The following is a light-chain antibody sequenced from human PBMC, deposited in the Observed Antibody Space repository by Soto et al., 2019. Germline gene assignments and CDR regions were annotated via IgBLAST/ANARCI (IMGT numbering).Light chain of an antibody. CDR3: CSYAGSSTYV. J-gene: IGLJ1*01. CDR1: SSDVDFFDS. V-gene: IGLV2-11*01. Sequence: QSALTQPRSVSGSPGQSVTISCTGSSSDVDFFDSVSWYQHHPGKAPKLMIFEGSERPSGVPDRFSGSKSGNTASLTISGLQAEDEADYFCCSYAGSSTYVFGAGTKLTVL. CDR2: EGS.